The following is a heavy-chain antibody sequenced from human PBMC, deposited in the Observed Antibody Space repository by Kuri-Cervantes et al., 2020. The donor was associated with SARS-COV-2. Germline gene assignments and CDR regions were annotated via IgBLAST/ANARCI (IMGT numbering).Heavy chain of an antibody. V-gene: IGHV4-39*01. CDR3: ARLTGYSSGWYWASWWFDP. CDR2: IYYSGST. D-gene: IGHD6-19*01. CDR1: GGSFSSYY. Sequence: SQTLSLTCAVYGGSFSSYYWGWIRQPPGKGLEWIGSIYYSGSTYYNPSLKSRVTISVDTSKNQFSLKLSSVTAADTAVYYCARLTGYSSGWYWASWWFDPWGQGTLVTVSS. J-gene: IGHJ5*02.